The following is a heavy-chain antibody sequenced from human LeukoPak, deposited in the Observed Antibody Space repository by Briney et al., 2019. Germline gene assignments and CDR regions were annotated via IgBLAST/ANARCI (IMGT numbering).Heavy chain of an antibody. D-gene: IGHD2-15*01. V-gene: IGHV3-48*04. Sequence: GGSLRLSCAASGFTFSSYSMNWVRQAPGKGLEWVSYISSSSSTIYYADSVKGRFTISRHNAKNSLYLHMNSLRAEDTAVYYCARDSQAYCSSGSCSMFDYWGQGSLVTVSS. J-gene: IGHJ4*02. CDR2: ISSSSSTI. CDR1: GFTFSSYS. CDR3: ARDSQAYCSSGSCSMFDY.